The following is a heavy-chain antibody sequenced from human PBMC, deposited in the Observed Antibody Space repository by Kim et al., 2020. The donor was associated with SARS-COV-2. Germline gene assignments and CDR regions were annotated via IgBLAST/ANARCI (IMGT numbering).Heavy chain of an antibody. CDR3: ARGRAGDLVFSFDP. J-gene: IGHJ5*02. CDR1: GDSVSSNSAT. V-gene: IGHV6-1*01. CDR2: TYYRSKWYN. Sequence: SQTLSLTCAISGDSVSSNSATWNWIRQSPSRGLEWLGRTYYRSKWYNDYALSVKGRIIINPDTSTNQFSLQLNSVTPEDTAVYYCARGRAGDLVFSFDPWGQGILVTVSS. D-gene: IGHD2-21*02.